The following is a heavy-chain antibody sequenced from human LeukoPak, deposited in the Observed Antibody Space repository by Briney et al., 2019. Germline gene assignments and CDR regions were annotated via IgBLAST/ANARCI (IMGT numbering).Heavy chain of an antibody. J-gene: IGHJ4*02. CDR2: ISAYNGNT. Sequence: ASVKVSCKASGYTFTSYGISWVRQAPGQGPEWMGWISAYNGNTNYAQKLQGRVTMTTDTSTSTAYMELRSLRSDDTAVYYCARDQVTMIVVGHFDYWGQGTLVTVSS. D-gene: IGHD3-22*01. CDR1: GYTFTSYG. CDR3: ARDQVTMIVVGHFDY. V-gene: IGHV1-18*01.